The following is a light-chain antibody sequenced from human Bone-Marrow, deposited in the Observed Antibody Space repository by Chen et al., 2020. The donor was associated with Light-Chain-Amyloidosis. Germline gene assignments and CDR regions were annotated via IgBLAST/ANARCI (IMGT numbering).Light chain of an antibody. CDR3: QAWDGNTVV. Sequence: SYNLTQPPSLSLPPAHTAIITCSGDKVGEKYTSWHQQRPGQSPGLVIYQDSERPSGIPERFSGSNSGDTATLTISVTQALDEADYYCQAWDGNTVVFGGGTKLTVL. J-gene: IGLJ2*01. CDR1: KVGEKY. CDR2: QDS. V-gene: IGLV3-1*01.